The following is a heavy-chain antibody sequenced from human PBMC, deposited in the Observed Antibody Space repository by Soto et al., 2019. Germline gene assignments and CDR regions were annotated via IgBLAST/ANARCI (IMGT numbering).Heavy chain of an antibody. J-gene: IGHJ4*02. CDR2: IYNSGST. CDR3: ARDNVWSGYYSFFDY. D-gene: IGHD3-3*01. V-gene: IGHV4-4*07. Sequence: PSETLSLTCTVSGGSINSYYWSWIRQPPGKGLEWIGRIYNSGSTNYNPSLKSRVTMSVDTSKNQFSLKLSSVTAADTAVYYCARDNVWSGYYSFFDYWGQGTLVTVSS. CDR1: GGSINSYY.